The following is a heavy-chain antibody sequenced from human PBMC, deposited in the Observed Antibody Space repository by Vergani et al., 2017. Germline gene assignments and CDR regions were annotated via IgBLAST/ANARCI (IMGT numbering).Heavy chain of an antibody. CDR3: ARDHPGIAAAGTFGYFDL. CDR2: SYTSGST. J-gene: IGHJ2*01. CDR1: GGSISSGSYY. D-gene: IGHD6-13*01. Sequence: QVQLQQWGAGLLKPSETLSLTCTVSGGSISSGSYYWSWIRQPAGKGLEWIGRSYTSGSTNYNPSLKSRVTISVDTSKNQFSLKLSSVTAADTAVYYCARDHPGIAAAGTFGYFDLWGRGTLVTVSS. V-gene: IGHV4-61*02.